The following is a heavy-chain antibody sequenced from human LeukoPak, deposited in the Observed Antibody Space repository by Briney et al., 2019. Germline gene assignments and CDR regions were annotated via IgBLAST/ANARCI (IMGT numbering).Heavy chain of an antibody. CDR2: ITSDGSST. Sequence: GGSLRLSCAASGFTFSRYWMQWVRQAPGKGLVWVSHITSDGSSTTYADSVKGRFTTSRDNAKNTLYLQMNSLRAEDTAVYYCVRDNYGVDYWGQGTPVTVSS. V-gene: IGHV3-74*03. J-gene: IGHJ4*02. CDR3: VRDNYGVDY. D-gene: IGHD3-10*01. CDR1: GFTFSRYW.